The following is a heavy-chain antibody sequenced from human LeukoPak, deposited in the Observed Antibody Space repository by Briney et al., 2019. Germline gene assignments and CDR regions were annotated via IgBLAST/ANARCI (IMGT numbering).Heavy chain of an antibody. D-gene: IGHD3-10*01. Sequence: GGSLRLSCAASGFTFSSYGMHGVRQAPGKGLEWVAVISYDGSNKYYADSVKGRFTISRDNSKNTLYLQMNSLRAEDTPVYYCAQDYYGSGSYYNSWYYYYYYGMDVWGQGTTVTVSS. V-gene: IGHV3-30*18. CDR3: AQDYYGSGSYYNSWYYYYYYGMDV. CDR2: ISYDGSNK. J-gene: IGHJ6*02. CDR1: GFTFSSYG.